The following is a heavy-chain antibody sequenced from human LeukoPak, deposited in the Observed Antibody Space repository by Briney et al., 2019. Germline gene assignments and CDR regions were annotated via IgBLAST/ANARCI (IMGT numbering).Heavy chain of an antibody. J-gene: IGHJ4*02. CDR1: GFTFDDYA. CDR2: IYSGGST. D-gene: IGHD1-1*01. V-gene: IGHV3-66*02. CDR3: ARDLGHGTTYY. Sequence: HPGRSLRLSCAASGFTFDDYAMHWVRQAPGKGLEWVSVIYSGGSTYYADSVKGRFTISRDNSKNTLYLQMNSLRAEDTAVYYCARDLGHGTTYYWGQGTLVTVSS.